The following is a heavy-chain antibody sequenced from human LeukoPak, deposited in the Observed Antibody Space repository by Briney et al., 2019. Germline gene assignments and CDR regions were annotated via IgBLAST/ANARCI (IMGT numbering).Heavy chain of an antibody. Sequence: GGSLRLSCAASGFTFDNFAMNWVRQPPGKGLEWVSGLNWSGDRVGYADSVKGRFTISRDNAKNSLFLEMSDLRPEDTAFNYCARGSLSLATAPFNFWGQGTPVTVSS. D-gene: IGHD1-1*01. CDR3: ARGSLSLATAPFNF. J-gene: IGHJ4*02. CDR1: GFTFDNFA. V-gene: IGHV3-9*01. CDR2: LNWSGDRV.